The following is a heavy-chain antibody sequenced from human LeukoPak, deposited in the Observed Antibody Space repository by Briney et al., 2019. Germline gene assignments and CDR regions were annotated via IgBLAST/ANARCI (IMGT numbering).Heavy chain of an antibody. D-gene: IGHD4-17*01. CDR2: IDPDGREK. Sequence: GGSLRLSCAASGFTFSSYWMSWVRQAPGKGLEWVANIDPDGREKYYMDSVRGRFTISRDNAKSSLYLQLDSLRADDTAIYFCARDVGYGDLDYWGQGTLLTVSS. CDR3: ARDVGYGDLDY. J-gene: IGHJ4*02. CDR1: GFTFSSYW. V-gene: IGHV3-7*01.